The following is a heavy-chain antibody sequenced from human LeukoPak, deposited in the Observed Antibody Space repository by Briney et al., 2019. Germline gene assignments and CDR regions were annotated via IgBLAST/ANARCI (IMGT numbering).Heavy chain of an antibody. Sequence: GGSLRLSCAASQFTFNNNAMSWVRQAPGKGLEWVSGLSGDSSSIYYAASVKGRFTISRDNSKNMLYLQMNSLRAEDTAVYYCTRFRGSGSSTLYSFDYRGQGSLVTVAP. J-gene: IGHJ4*02. CDR3: TRFRGSGSSTLYSFDY. V-gene: IGHV3-23*01. CDR1: QFTFNNNA. CDR2: LSGDSSSI. D-gene: IGHD3-10*01.